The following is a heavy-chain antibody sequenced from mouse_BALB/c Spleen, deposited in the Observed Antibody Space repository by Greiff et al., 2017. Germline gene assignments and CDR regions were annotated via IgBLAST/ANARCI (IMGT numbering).Heavy chain of an antibody. Sequence: DVKLQESGPGLVKPSQSLSLTCTVTGYSITSDYAWNWIRQFPGNKLEWMGYISYSGSTSYNPSLKSRISITRDTSKNQFFLQLNSVTTEDTATYYCARKGTTATYYFDYWGQGTTLTVSS. V-gene: IGHV3-2*02. J-gene: IGHJ2*01. CDR2: ISYSGST. CDR3: ARKGTTATYYFDY. CDR1: GYSITSDYA. D-gene: IGHD1-2*01.